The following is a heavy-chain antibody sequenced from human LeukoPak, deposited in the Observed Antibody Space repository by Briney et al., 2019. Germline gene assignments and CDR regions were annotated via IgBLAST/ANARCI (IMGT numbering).Heavy chain of an antibody. CDR3: ARATPSIAARQCFFDY. J-gene: IGHJ4*02. D-gene: IGHD6-6*01. CDR2: INHSGST. CDR1: GGSFSGYY. Sequence: SETLSLTCAVYGGSFSGYYWSWIRQPPGKGLDWIWEINHSGSTNYNPSLKSRVTISVDTSKNQFSLKLSSVTAADTAVYYCARATPSIAARQCFFDYWGQGTLVTVSS. V-gene: IGHV4-34*01.